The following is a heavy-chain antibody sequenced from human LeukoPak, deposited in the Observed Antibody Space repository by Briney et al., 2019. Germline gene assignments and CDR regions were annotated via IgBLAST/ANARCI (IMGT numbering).Heavy chain of an antibody. CDR1: GFTVSSNY. V-gene: IGHV3-53*05. CDR2: IYSGGST. J-gene: IGHJ3*02. D-gene: IGHD3-3*02. CDR3: AREISRTGAFDI. Sequence: GGSLRLSCAASGFTVSSNYMSWVRQAPGRGLEWVSVIYSGGSTYYADSVKGRFTISRDNSKNTLYLQMNSLRAEDTAVYYCAREISRTGAFDIWGQGTMVTVSS.